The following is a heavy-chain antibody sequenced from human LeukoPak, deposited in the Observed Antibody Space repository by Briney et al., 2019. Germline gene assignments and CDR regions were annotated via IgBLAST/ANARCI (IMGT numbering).Heavy chain of an antibody. CDR2: ISSSSSYI. D-gene: IGHD7-27*01. CDR1: GFTFSSYS. Sequence: GGSLRLSCAASGFTFSSYSMNWVRQAPGKGLEWVSSISSSSSYIYYADSVKGRFTISRDNAKNSLYLQMNSLRAEDTAVYYCARDSRPLTGALYYFDYWGQGTLVTVSS. J-gene: IGHJ4*02. CDR3: ARDSRPLTGALYYFDY. V-gene: IGHV3-21*01.